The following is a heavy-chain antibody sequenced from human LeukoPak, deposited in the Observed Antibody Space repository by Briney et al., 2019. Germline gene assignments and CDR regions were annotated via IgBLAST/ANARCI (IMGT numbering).Heavy chain of an antibody. V-gene: IGHV3-53*01. D-gene: IGHD3-3*01. CDR2: IYSDGRT. J-gene: IGHJ5*02. CDR1: GFTVSNKY. Sequence: PGGSLRLSCAASGFTVSNKYMTWVRQAPGKGLEWVSLIYSDGRTYYADSVKGRCTISRDNSKNTLYLQMNSLRVEGTAVYYCARDRSGDDDFWSGYYTNYFDPWGQGTLVTVSS. CDR3: ARDRSGDDDFWSGYYTNYFDP.